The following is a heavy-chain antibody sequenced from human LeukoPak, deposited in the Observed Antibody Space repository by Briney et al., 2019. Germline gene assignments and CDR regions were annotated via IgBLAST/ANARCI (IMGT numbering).Heavy chain of an antibody. D-gene: IGHD3-10*01. CDR1: GYTFTSYD. Sequence: ASVKVSFKASGYTFTSYDINWGRQATGQGLEWMGWMNPNSGNTGYAQKFQGRVTITRNTSISTAYMELSSLRSEVTAVYYCARAPRITMVRGVIYWFDPWGQGTLVTVSS. CDR2: MNPNSGNT. CDR3: ARAPRITMVRGVIYWFDP. V-gene: IGHV1-8*03. J-gene: IGHJ5*02.